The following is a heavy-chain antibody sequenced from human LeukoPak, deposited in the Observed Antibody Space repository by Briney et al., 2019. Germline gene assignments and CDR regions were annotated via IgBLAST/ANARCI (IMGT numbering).Heavy chain of an antibody. V-gene: IGHV3-53*01. CDR1: GFTVSSNY. CDR2: IYSGGST. D-gene: IGHD6-19*01. CDR3: ARDQDSSGWYGFDY. Sequence: PGGSLRLSCAASGFTVSSNYMSWVRQAPGKGLEWVSVIYSGGSTYYADSVKGRFTISRDNSKNTLYLQMNSLRAEDTAVYYCARDQDSSGWYGFDYWGQGTLVTVSS. J-gene: IGHJ4*02.